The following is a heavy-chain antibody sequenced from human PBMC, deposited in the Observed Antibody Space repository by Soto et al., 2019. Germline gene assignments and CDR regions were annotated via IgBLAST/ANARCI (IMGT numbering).Heavy chain of an antibody. CDR1: GGTFSSYA. D-gene: IGHD3-10*01. Sequence: QVQLVQSGAEVKEPGSSVKVSCKASGGTFSSYAISWVRQAPGQGLEWMGGINPNSGGTNYAQKFQGRVTMTRNTSISTAYMELSRLRSDDTAVYYCARGRAGRITMVRGVICFDYWGQGTLVTVSS. J-gene: IGHJ4*02. CDR3: ARGRAGRITMVRGVICFDY. V-gene: IGHV1-2*02. CDR2: INPNSGGT.